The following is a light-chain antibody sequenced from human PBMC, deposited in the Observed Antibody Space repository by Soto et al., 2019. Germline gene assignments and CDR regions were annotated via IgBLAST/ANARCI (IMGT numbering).Light chain of an antibody. J-gene: IGLJ1*01. CDR3: SSYTSSRTYV. CDR1: SSDVGGYNY. V-gene: IGLV2-14*01. Sequence: QSVLTQPASVSGSPGQSITISCTGTSSDVGGYNYVSWYQQHPGKAPELMIYEGSNRPSGVSNRLSGSKSGNTASLTISGLQAEDEADYYCSSYTSSRTYVFGTGTKVTVL. CDR2: EGS.